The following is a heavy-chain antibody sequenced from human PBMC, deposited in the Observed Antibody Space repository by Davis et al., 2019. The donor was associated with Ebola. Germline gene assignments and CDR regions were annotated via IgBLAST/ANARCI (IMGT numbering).Heavy chain of an antibody. CDR3: ARERLRLRTPYGMDV. CDR2: INPNSGGT. J-gene: IGHJ6*02. V-gene: IGHV1-2*02. Sequence: AASVKVSCKASGYTFTGYYMHWVRQAPGQGLDWMGWINPNSGGTSYAQKFQGRVTMTRDTSTSTVYMELSSLRSEDTAVYYCARERLRLRTPYGMDVWGQGTTVTVSS. D-gene: IGHD5-12*01. CDR1: GYTFTGYY.